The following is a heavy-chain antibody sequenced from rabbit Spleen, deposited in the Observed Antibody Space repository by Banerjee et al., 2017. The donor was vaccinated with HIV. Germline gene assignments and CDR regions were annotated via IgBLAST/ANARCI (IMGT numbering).Heavy chain of an antibody. CDR2: INAITGRA. J-gene: IGHJ6*01. Sequence: QEQLVESGGGLVQPEGSLTLTCKASGFDFRDKAVMSWVRQTPGKGLQWIACINAITGRAVSATWAKGRFSFSKTSSTTVTLQMTSLTVADTATYFCASDTGSSFSIYGMDLWGPGTLVTVS. CDR3: ASDTGSSFSIYGMDL. V-gene: IGHV1S45*01. D-gene: IGHD8-1*01. CDR1: GFDFRDKAV.